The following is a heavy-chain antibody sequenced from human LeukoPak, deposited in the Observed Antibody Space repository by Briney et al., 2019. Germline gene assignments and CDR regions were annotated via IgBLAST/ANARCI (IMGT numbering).Heavy chain of an antibody. CDR1: GFTFSDYY. J-gene: IGHJ6*02. D-gene: IGHD3-10*01. CDR3: ARDLGALRGYYYGMDV. Sequence: AGGSLRLSCAASGFTFSDYYMSWIRQAPGEGLEWVSYISSSSSYTNYADSVKGRFTISRDNAKNSLYLQMNSLRAEDTAVYYCARDLGALRGYYYGMDVWGQGTTVTVSS. V-gene: IGHV3-11*06. CDR2: ISSSSSYT.